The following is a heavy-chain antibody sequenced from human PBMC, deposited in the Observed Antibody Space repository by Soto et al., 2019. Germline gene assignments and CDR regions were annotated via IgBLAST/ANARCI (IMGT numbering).Heavy chain of an antibody. CDR1: GYSFTSYW. Sequence: GESLKISCKGSGYSFTSYWISWVRQMPGKGLEWMGRIDPSDSYTNYSPSFQGHVTISADKSISTAYLQWSSLKASDTAMYYCARRNSMIVASGGHDAFDIWGQGTMVTVS. CDR2: IDPSDSYT. J-gene: IGHJ3*02. D-gene: IGHD3-22*01. V-gene: IGHV5-10-1*01. CDR3: ARRNSMIVASGGHDAFDI.